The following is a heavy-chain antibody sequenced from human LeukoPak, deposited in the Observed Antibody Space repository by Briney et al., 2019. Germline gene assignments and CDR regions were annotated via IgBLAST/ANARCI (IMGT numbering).Heavy chain of an antibody. CDR2: ISSSSSTI. V-gene: IGHV3-48*01. CDR3: ARDGTAYGDDPLFDY. J-gene: IGHJ4*02. D-gene: IGHD4-17*01. Sequence: PGGSLRLSCAASGFTFSSYSMNWVRQAPGKGVEWVSYISSSSSTIYYADSVKGRFTISRDNSKNTLYLQMNSLRAEDTAVYYCARDGTAYGDDPLFDYWGQGTLVTVSS. CDR1: GFTFSSYS.